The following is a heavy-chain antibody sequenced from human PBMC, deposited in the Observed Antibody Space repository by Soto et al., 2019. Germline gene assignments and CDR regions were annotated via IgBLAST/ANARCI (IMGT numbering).Heavy chain of an antibody. CDR1: GFTFTRYS. J-gene: IGHJ4*02. CDR2: ISSTTNYI. Sequence: GGSLRLSCAASGFTFTRYSMNWVRQAPGKGLEWVSSISSTTNYIYYGDSMKGRFTISRDNAKNSLYLEMNSLRAEDTAVYYCARESEDLTSNFDYWGEGTLVSVSS. V-gene: IGHV3-21*06. CDR3: ARESEDLTSNFDY.